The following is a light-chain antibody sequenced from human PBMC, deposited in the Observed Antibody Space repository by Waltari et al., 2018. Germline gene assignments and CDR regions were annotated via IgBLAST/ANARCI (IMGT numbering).Light chain of an antibody. Sequence: QSALTQPASVSGSPGQSITISCPGTSSDVGSYNLVSCYQQHPVKAPKLMIYEGSKRPSGVSNRFSGSKSGNTASLTISVLQAEDEADYYCCSYAGSSTFNWVFGGGTKLTVL. CDR2: EGS. J-gene: IGLJ3*02. CDR3: CSYAGSSTFNWV. CDR1: SSDVGSYNL. V-gene: IGLV2-23*03.